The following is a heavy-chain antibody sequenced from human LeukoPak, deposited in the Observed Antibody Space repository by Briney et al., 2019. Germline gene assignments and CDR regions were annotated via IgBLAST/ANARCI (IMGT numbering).Heavy chain of an antibody. CDR3: ARAYRGYYGSGSYYNDAFDI. Sequence: GGSLRLSCAASGFAFSSYDMHWVRQAAGKGLEWVSAIGTAGDTYYPGSVKGRFTISRENAKTSLYLQMNSLSAGDTAVYYCARAYRGYYGSGSYYNDAFDIWGQGTMVTVSS. CDR1: GFAFSSYD. CDR2: IGTAGDT. D-gene: IGHD3-10*01. J-gene: IGHJ3*02. V-gene: IGHV3-13*04.